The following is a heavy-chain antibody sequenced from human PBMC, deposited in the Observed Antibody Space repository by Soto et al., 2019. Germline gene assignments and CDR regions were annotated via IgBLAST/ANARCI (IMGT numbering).Heavy chain of an antibody. Sequence: SLRLSCADYGFTFSRHALSCVLQAPWKGLEWVSAISVSGGSTYYADSVKGRFTISRDNSKNTLYLQMNSLRAEDTAVYYCAKDRARVATAFDYWGQGTLLTVSS. V-gene: IGHV3-23*01. CDR3: AKDRARVATAFDY. CDR1: GFTFSRHA. D-gene: IGHD5-12*01. J-gene: IGHJ4*02. CDR2: ISVSGGST.